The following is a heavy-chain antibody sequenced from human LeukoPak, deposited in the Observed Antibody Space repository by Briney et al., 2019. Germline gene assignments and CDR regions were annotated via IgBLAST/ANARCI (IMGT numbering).Heavy chain of an antibody. CDR2: INSDGTKT. J-gene: IGHJ4*02. CDR1: GLTFSGYS. V-gene: IGHV3-74*01. CDR3: ASLDPFDY. Sequence: SGGSLRLSCAGSGLTFSGYSLNWVRLAPGKGLRWVSRINSDGTKTDYADSVKGRFTISRDNSKNTLYLQMNSLRAEDTAIYYCASLDPFDYWGQGTLVTVSS.